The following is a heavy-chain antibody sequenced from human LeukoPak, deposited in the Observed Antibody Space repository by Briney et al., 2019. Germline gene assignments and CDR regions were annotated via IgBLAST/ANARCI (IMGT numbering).Heavy chain of an antibody. CDR2: MSWDGSNK. J-gene: IGHJ4*02. V-gene: IGHV3-30*18. Sequence: AGGSLRLSCAPSGFTFSTYGMHWVRQAPGKGRGWVADMSWDGSNKYYADSVKGRFTISRDNSKNTLYLQMNSLRAEDTAVYYCAKDGPYSGSYGVDLDYFDYWGQGTLVTVSS. D-gene: IGHD1-26*01. CDR1: GFTFSTYG. CDR3: AKDGPYSGSYGVDLDYFDY.